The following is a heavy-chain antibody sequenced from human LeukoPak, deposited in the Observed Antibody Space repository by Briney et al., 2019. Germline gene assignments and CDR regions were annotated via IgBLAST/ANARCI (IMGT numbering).Heavy chain of an antibody. V-gene: IGHV4-59*08. D-gene: IGHD6-13*01. CDR2: IYYSGST. CDR3: ARQREEAAGPFVLDH. CDR1: GGSISSYY. Sequence: SETLSLTCTVPGGSISSYYWSWIRQPPGKGLEWIGYIYYSGSTNYNPSLKSRVTISVDTSKNQFSLKLSSVTAADTAVYYCARQREEAAGPFVLDHWGPGTLVTVSS. J-gene: IGHJ5*02.